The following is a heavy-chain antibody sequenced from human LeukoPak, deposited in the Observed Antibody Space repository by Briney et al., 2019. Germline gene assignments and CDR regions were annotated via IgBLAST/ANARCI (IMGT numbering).Heavy chain of an antibody. D-gene: IGHD3-10*01. CDR3: ARDNRGILWFGAPRLFYFDY. CDR1: GYTFTVYY. V-gene: IGHV1-2*04. CDR2: INPNSGGT. J-gene: IGHJ4*02. Sequence: ASVKVSCTASGYTFTVYYMPRVRQAPGPGLEWMGWINPNSGGTNYAQKFQGWVTMTRDTSISTAYMELSRLRSDDTAVYYCARDNRGILWFGAPRLFYFDYWGQGTLVTVSS.